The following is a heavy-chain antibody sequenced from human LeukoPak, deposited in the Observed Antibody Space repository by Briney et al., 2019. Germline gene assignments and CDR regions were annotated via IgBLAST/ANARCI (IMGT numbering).Heavy chain of an antibody. D-gene: IGHD4-17*01. V-gene: IGHV1-2*02. J-gene: IGHJ6*02. Sequence: ASVKVSCKASGYTFTGYYTHWVRQAPGQGLEWMGWINPNSGGTNYAQKFQGRVTMTRDTSISTAYMELSRLRSDDTAVYYCARDGDYGDYGMDVWGQGTTATVSS. CDR2: INPNSGGT. CDR3: ARDGDYGDYGMDV. CDR1: GYTFTGYY.